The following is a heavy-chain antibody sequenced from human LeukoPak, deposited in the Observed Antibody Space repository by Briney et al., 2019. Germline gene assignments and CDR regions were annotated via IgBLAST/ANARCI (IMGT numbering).Heavy chain of an antibody. D-gene: IGHD6-13*01. CDR2: IYYSGST. V-gene: IGHV4-59*01. Sequence: SETLSLTCTVSGGSISSYYWSWIRQPPGKGLEWIGYIYYSGSTNYNPSLKSRVTISVDTSKDQFSLKLSSVTAANTAVYYCARAGDSSSYNGPGNYGMDVWGQGTTVTVSS. CDR1: GGSISSYY. J-gene: IGHJ6*02. CDR3: ARAGDSSSYNGPGNYGMDV.